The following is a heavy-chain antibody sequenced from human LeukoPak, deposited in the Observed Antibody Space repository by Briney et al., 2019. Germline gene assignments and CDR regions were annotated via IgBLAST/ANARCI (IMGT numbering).Heavy chain of an antibody. J-gene: IGHJ3*02. CDR2: INPNSGGT. CDR3: ASIRDGYNAVGYAFDI. CDR1: GYTFTSYG. D-gene: IGHD5-24*01. Sequence: GASVKVSCKASGYTFTSYGISWVRQAPGQGLEWMGWINPNSGGTNYAQKFQGRVTMTRDTSISTAYMELSRLRSDDTAVYYCASIRDGYNAVGYAFDIWGQGTMVTVSS. V-gene: IGHV1-2*02.